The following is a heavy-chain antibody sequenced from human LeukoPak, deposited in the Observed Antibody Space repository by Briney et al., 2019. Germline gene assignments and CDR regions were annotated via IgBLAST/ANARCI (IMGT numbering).Heavy chain of an antibody. J-gene: IGHJ3*02. CDR2: IYPGDSDT. CDR3: ARQGWYCSGGSCHTDDAFDI. CDR1: GYSFTSYW. V-gene: IGHV5-51*01. Sequence: GESLRISCKGSGYSFTSYWISWVRQMPGKGLEWMGIIYPGDSDTRYSPSFQGQVTISADKSISTAYLQWSSLKASDTAMYYCARQGWYCSGGSCHTDDAFDIWGQGTMVTVSS. D-gene: IGHD2-15*01.